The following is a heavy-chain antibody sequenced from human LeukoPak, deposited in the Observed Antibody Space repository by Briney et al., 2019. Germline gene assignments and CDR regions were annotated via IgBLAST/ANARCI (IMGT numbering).Heavy chain of an antibody. Sequence: ASVKVSCKASGYTFTGYYMHWVRQAPGQGLEWMGWINPNSGGTNYAQKFQGWVTMTRDTSISTAYMELSRLRSDDTAVYYCARGLTYNWNSGYYFDYWAQGTLVTVSS. D-gene: IGHD1/OR15-1a*01. CDR1: GYTFTGYY. CDR2: INPNSGGT. CDR3: ARGLTYNWNSGYYFDY. V-gene: IGHV1-2*04. J-gene: IGHJ4*02.